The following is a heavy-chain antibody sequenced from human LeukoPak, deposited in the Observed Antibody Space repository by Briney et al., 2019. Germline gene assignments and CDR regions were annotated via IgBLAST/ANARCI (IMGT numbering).Heavy chain of an antibody. CDR1: CYSFSSYG. Sequence: ASVKVPCEASCYSFSSYGIRWLRQAPGQGLEWMGWISAFNGNTKYAQKLQGRVTMTTDTSTSTAYMELRSLRSDDTAVYSCARDDSSEIYYFDYWGQGTLVTVSS. D-gene: IGHD1-26*01. CDR3: ARDDSSEIYYFDY. CDR2: ISAFNGNT. J-gene: IGHJ4*02. V-gene: IGHV1-18*01.